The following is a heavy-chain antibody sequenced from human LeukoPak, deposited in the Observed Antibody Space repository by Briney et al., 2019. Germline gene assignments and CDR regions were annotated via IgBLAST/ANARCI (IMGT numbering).Heavy chain of an antibody. Sequence: PSETLSLTCAVYGGSFSGYYWSWIRQAPGKGLEWVSYISSSGSTIYYADSVKGRFTISRDNAKNSLYLQMNSLRAEDTAVYYCARVAAAIDYWGQGTLVTVSS. J-gene: IGHJ4*02. CDR1: GGSFSGYY. CDR3: ARVAAAIDY. D-gene: IGHD6-13*01. CDR2: ISSSGSTI. V-gene: IGHV3-11*01.